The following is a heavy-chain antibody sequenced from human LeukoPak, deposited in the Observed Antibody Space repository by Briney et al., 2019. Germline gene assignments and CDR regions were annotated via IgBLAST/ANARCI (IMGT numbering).Heavy chain of an antibody. CDR3: ARETTVSSTFDL. D-gene: IGHD5/OR15-5a*01. CDR2: MNPNSGSA. Sequence: GASVKVSYKASGYSFTSFDINWVRQAPGQGLEWMGWMNPNSGSAGYAQNFQGRVITTGNTSISTAYIELSGLRSDDTAVYYCARETTVSSTFDLWGRGTLVTVSS. J-gene: IGHJ2*01. CDR1: GYSFTSFD. V-gene: IGHV1-8*02.